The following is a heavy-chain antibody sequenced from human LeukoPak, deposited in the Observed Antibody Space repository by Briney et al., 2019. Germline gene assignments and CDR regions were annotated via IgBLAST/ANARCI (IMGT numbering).Heavy chain of an antibody. CDR3: GRVAHDSSGYYFNDY. CDR2: INSDGSAT. V-gene: IGHV3-74*01. D-gene: IGHD3-22*01. J-gene: IGHJ4*02. CDR1: GFTFSSYW. Sequence: GGSLRLSCAASGFTFSSYWMQWVRQAPGKGLVWVSRINSDGSATSHADSVKGRFTISRDNAKNTLYLQMSSLRAEDTAVYYCGRVAHDSSGYYFNDYWGQGTLVTVSS.